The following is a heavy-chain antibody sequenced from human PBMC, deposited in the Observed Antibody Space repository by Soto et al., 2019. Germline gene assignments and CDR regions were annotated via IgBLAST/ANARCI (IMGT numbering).Heavy chain of an antibody. J-gene: IGHJ4*02. CDR3: AREQGDGYHYGVDY. CDR2: VYYSGST. D-gene: IGHD5-12*01. V-gene: IGHV4-59*01. Sequence: PSETLSLTCTVSGGSISTYSWSWIRQPPGKGLEWIGYVYYSGSTNYNPSLKSRVTISVVTSKNQFSLKLTSVTAADTAMYYCAREQGDGYHYGVDYWGRGTLGTVSS. CDR1: GGSISTYS.